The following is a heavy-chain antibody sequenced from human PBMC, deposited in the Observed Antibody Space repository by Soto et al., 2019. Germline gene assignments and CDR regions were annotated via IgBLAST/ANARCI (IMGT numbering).Heavy chain of an antibody. J-gene: IGHJ5*02. CDR3: ARQGLESAGTSRCDP. Sequence: QVQLQESGPGLVKPSETLSLTCPVSGGSITNSYWRWIRRPPGKGLEWIGHIYSSGRTNYTPSLKSRVTISVDTSKNQFSLRLSSVNAADTAVYYWARQGLESAGTSRCDPWGQGTLVTVSS. D-gene: IGHD6-13*01. CDR2: IYSSGRT. V-gene: IGHV4-59*08. CDR1: GGSITNSY.